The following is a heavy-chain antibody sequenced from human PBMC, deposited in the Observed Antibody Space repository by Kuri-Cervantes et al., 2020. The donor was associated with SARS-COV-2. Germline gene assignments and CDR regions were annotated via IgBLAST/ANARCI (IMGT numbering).Heavy chain of an antibody. CDR1: GFTFSSYA. Sequence: LSLICAASGFTFSSYAMSWVRQAPGKGLEWVSAISGSGGSTYYADSVKGRFTISRDDSKNTLYLQMNSLRAEDTAVYYCAKVSWGYYFDYWGQGTLVTVSS. J-gene: IGHJ4*02. V-gene: IGHV3-23*01. D-gene: IGHD3-16*01. CDR2: ISGSGGST. CDR3: AKVSWGYYFDY.